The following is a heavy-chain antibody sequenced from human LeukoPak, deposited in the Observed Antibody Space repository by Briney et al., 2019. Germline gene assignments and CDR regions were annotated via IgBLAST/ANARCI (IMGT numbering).Heavy chain of an antibody. CDR3: AKEKGSSSSREFDY. J-gene: IGHJ4*02. V-gene: IGHV3-53*05. CDR1: GFIVSSNY. D-gene: IGHD6-6*01. Sequence: GGSLRLSCAASGFIVSSNYMSWVRQAPGKGLEWVSVIYSGGRTYYADSVRGRFTISRGNAKNSLYLQMNSLRAEDMALYYCAKEKGSSSSREFDYWGQGTLVTVSS. CDR2: IYSGGRT.